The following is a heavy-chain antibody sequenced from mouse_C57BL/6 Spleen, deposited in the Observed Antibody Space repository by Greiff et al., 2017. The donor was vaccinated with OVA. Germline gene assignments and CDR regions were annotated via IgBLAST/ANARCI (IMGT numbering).Heavy chain of an antibody. Sequence: VQLQQPGAELVMPGASVKLSCKASGYTFTSYWMHWVKQRPGQGLEWIGMIHPNRGSTNYNEKFKSKATLTVDKSSSTAYMQLSSLTSEDSAVYYCARSFYCGYDDAMDYWGQGTSVTVSS. CDR2: IHPNRGST. V-gene: IGHV1-64*01. D-gene: IGHD2-2*01. CDR1: GYTFTSYW. CDR3: ARSFYCGYDDAMDY. J-gene: IGHJ4*01.